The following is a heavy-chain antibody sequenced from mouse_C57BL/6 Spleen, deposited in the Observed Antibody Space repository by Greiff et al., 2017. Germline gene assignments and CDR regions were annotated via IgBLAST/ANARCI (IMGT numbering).Heavy chain of an antibody. CDR2: ISSGGDYI. D-gene: IGHD4-1*01. CDR3: TRANWEDYFDY. V-gene: IGHV5-9-1*02. Sequence: EVKLVESGEGLVKPGGSLKLSCAASGFTFSSYAMSWVRQTPEKRLEWVAYISSGGDYIYYADTVKGRFTISRDNARNTLYLQMSSLKSEDTAMYYCTRANWEDYFDYWGQGTTLTVSS. CDR1: GFTFSSYA. J-gene: IGHJ2*01.